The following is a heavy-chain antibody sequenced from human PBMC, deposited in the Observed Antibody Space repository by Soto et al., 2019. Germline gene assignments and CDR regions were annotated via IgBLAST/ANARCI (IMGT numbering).Heavy chain of an antibody. CDR3: TTDRGRRDGYAKDY. CDR1: GFTFSDAW. J-gene: IGHJ4*02. Sequence: EVQLVESGGGLVKPGGSLRLSCAASGFTFSDAWMSWVRQAPGKGMEWVGRIKSKTDGGTTDYAAPVKGRFTISRDDSKDTLYLQMNSLKPDDTAVYYCTTDRGRRDGYAKDYWGQGTLVTVSS. V-gene: IGHV3-15*01. D-gene: IGHD5-18*01. CDR2: IKSKTDGGTT.